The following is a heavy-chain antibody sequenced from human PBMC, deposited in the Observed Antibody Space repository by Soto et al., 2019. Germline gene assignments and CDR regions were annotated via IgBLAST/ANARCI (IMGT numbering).Heavy chain of an antibody. CDR1: GFSFSTYS. J-gene: IGHJ4*02. D-gene: IGHD4-17*01. Sequence: EVQLLESGGGLVQPGGSLRLSWAASGFSFSTYSMAWVRQTPGKGLAWVSGLSGGGSNTFYADSVQGRFTISVDNSKNTVYLQMNSLRVEETAVYYCARWDGYGDVWGQGTLVTVSS. CDR2: LSGGGSNT. V-gene: IGHV3-23*01. CDR3: ARWDGYGDV.